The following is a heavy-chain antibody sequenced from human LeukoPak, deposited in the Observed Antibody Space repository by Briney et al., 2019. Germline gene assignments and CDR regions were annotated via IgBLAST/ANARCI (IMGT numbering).Heavy chain of an antibody. CDR3: ASRRESYYGRYHYYYMDV. Sequence: NPSETLSLTCNVSGGSIKTNSYYWGWIRQPPGKGLEWIGTISYSGATYNNPSLKSRVTISIDTSKKQFSLNLTSVTAADTAVYYCASRRESYYGRYHYYYMDVWGKGTTVTVSS. V-gene: IGHV4-39*07. J-gene: IGHJ6*03. D-gene: IGHD1-26*01. CDR1: GGSIKTNSYY. CDR2: ISYSGAT.